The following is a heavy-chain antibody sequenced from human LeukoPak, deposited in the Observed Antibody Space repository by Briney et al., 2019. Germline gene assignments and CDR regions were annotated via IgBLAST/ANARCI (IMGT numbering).Heavy chain of an antibody. CDR2: IKQDGSEK. J-gene: IGHJ4*02. Sequence: GGSLRLSCAASGFTFSSYWMSWVRQAPGKGLEWVANIKQDGSEKYYVDSVKGRFTISRDNAKNSLYLQMNSLRAEDTAVYYCARDAYYDFWSGYDKPKRYFDYWGQGTLVTVSS. CDR3: ARDAYYDFWSGYDKPKRYFDY. D-gene: IGHD3-3*01. V-gene: IGHV3-7*01. CDR1: GFTFSSYW.